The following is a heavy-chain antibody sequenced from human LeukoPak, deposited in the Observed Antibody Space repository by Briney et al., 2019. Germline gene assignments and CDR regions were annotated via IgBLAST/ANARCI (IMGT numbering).Heavy chain of an antibody. D-gene: IGHD6-6*01. J-gene: IGHJ4*02. Sequence: SETLSLTCAVYGGSFSGYYWSWIRQPPGKGLEWIGEINHSGSTNYNPSLKSRVTMSVDTSKNQFSLKLSSVTAADTAVYYCARVPARSSIAARRPYFDYWGQGTLVTVSS. CDR2: INHSGST. CDR3: ARVPARSSIAARRPYFDY. CDR1: GGSFSGYY. V-gene: IGHV4-34*01.